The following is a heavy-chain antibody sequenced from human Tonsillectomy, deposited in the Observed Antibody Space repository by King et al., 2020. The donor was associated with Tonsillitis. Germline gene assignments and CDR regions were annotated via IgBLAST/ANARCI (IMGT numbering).Heavy chain of an antibody. CDR3: AREVVGASTNWFDP. D-gene: IGHD2-15*01. V-gene: IGHV4-59*01. J-gene: IGHJ5*02. Sequence: VQLQESGPGLVKPSETLSLTCTVSGGSISGYYWTWIRQPPGKGLEWICYIYYTGSTTYNPSLKSPVTISFDTSRNQSSLRLTSSTAADTAVYYWAREVVGASTNWFDPWGQGTLVTVSS. CDR2: IYYTGST. CDR1: GGSISGYY.